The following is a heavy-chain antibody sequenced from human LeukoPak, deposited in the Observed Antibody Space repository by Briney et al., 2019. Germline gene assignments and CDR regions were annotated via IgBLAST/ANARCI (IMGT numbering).Heavy chain of an antibody. CDR1: GGSISSGSYY. D-gene: IGHD6-13*01. CDR2: IYTSGST. CDR3: ASALAAAGTAGGY. J-gene: IGHJ4*02. Sequence: SETLSLTCTVSGGSISSGSYYWSWIRQPAGKGLEWIGRIYTSGSTNYNPSLKSRVTISVDTSKNQFSLKLSSVTAADTAVYYCASALAAAGTAGGYWGQGTLVTVSS. V-gene: IGHV4-61*02.